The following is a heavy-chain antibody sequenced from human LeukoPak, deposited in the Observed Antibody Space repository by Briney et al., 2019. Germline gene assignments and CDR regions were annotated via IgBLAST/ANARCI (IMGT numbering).Heavy chain of an antibody. CDR2: ISAYNSNT. Sequence: ASVKVSCKASGYTFTSYGISWVRQAPGQGLECMGWISAYNSNTNYAQKLQGRVTMTTDTSTSTAYMELRSLRSDDTAVYYCARLGSIVGATIFRLGPDYWGQGTLVTVSS. J-gene: IGHJ4*02. CDR1: GYTFTSYG. V-gene: IGHV1-18*01. D-gene: IGHD1-26*01. CDR3: ARLGSIVGATIFRLGPDY.